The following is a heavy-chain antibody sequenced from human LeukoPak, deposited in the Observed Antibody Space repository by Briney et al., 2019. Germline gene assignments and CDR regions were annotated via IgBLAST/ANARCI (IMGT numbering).Heavy chain of an antibody. V-gene: IGHV1-18*01. CDR3: ARDGEAGATTPITLFDY. Sequence: GAAVTVSSMPSGYTFTTYVISWVRQAPGQGGEWMGWISAYNGNKNHAKKLQGRVNMPTHTSTSTAYVEVRSLRSDDTAVYYCARDGEAGATTPITLFDYWGEGTLVTVS. J-gene: IGHJ4*02. CDR2: ISAYNGNK. D-gene: IGHD1-26*01. CDR1: GYTFTTYV.